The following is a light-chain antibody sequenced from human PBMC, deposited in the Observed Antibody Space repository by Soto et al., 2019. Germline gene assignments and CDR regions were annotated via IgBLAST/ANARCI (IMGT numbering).Light chain of an antibody. CDR1: QSISSW. Sequence: DIQMTQSPSTLSSSVGDRVTITCRASQSISSWLAWYQQKPGKAPKLLIYKASSLESGVPSRFSGSGSGTEFTLTISSMTPDDFATYDCQHYNSYWTFGQGTKVDIK. CDR2: KAS. CDR3: QHYNSYWT. J-gene: IGKJ1*01. V-gene: IGKV1-5*03.